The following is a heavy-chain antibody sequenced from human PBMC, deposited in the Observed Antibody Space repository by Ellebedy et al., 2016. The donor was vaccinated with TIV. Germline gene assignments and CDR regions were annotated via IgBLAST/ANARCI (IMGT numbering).Heavy chain of an antibody. J-gene: IGHJ4*02. D-gene: IGHD5-24*01. CDR2: ISSDTLTT. V-gene: IGHV3-48*04. CDR3: ARDMGRWLQFLGF. CDR1: GFTFSSYN. Sequence: GESLKIFCAASGFTFSSYNIIWVRQAPGKGLEWISYISSDTLTTEYADSVKGRFTISRDNAKNSVYLQMKSLRAEDTAVYFCARDMGRWLQFLGFWGQGTLVTVSS.